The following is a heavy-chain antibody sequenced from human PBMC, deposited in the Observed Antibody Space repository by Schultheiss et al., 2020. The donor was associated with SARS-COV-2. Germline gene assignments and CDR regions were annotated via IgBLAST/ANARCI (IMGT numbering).Heavy chain of an antibody. CDR2: INPSGGST. J-gene: IGHJ4*02. D-gene: IGHD3-22*01. CDR1: GYTFTSYY. Sequence: ASVKVSCKASGYTFTSYYMHWVRQAPGQGLEWMGIINPSGGSTSYAQKFQGRVTMTRDTSTSTVYMELSSLRSEDTAVYYCAGRDVGYDSSGYSLDYWGQGTLVTVSS. CDR3: AGRDVGYDSSGYSLDY. V-gene: IGHV1-46*01.